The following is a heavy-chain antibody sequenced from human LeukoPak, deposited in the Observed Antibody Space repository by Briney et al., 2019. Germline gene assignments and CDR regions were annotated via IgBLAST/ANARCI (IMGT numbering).Heavy chain of an antibody. CDR2: IYYSGST. CDR3: ARGLDVVAATNDAFDI. V-gene: IGHV4-59*01. D-gene: IGHD2-15*01. J-gene: IGHJ3*02. CDR1: GGSISSYY. Sequence: PSETLSLTCTVSGGSISSYYWSWIRQPPGKGLEWIGYIYYSGSTNYNPSLKSRVTISVETSKNQFSLKLSSVTAADTAVYYCARGLDVVAATNDAFDIWGQGTTVTVSS.